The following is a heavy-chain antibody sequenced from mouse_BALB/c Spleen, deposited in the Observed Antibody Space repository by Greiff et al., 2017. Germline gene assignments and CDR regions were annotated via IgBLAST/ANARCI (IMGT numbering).Heavy chain of an antibody. Sequence: VMLVESGPGLVAPSQSLSITCTVSGFSLTSYGVHWVRQPPGKGLEWLGVIWAGGSTNYNSALMSRLSISKDNSKSQVFLKMNSLQTDDTAMYYCARDRDYYGSDFAYWGQGTLVTVSA. D-gene: IGHD1-1*01. CDR2: IWAGGST. CDR3: ARDRDYYGSDFAY. CDR1: GFSLTSYG. J-gene: IGHJ3*01. V-gene: IGHV2-9*02.